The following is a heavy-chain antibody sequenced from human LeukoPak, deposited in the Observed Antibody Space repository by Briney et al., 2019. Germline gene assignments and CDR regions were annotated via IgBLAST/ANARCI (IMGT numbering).Heavy chain of an antibody. V-gene: IGHV3-30-3*01. J-gene: IGHJ4*02. CDR3: ARDEVFSSFDY. CDR1: GFTFSSYA. D-gene: IGHD3-10*02. Sequence: PGGSLRLSCEASGFTFSSYAMHWVRQAPGKGLEWVAVISYDGSNKYYADSVKGRFTISRDNSKNTLYLQMNSLRAEDTAVYYCARDEVFSSFDYWGEGTLVTVSS. CDR2: ISYDGSNK.